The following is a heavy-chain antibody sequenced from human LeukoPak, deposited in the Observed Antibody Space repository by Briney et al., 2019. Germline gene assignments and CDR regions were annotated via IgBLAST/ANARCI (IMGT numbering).Heavy chain of an antibody. CDR1: GGTFSSYA. J-gene: IGHJ3*02. CDR2: IIPIFGTA. V-gene: IGHV1-69*01. Sequence: SSVKVSCKASGGTFSSYAINWVRQAPGQGLDWMGGIIPIFGTANYAQKFQGRVRITADESTSTAYMELSSLRSEDTAVYYCASSSGWGGDAFDIWGQGTMVTVSS. D-gene: IGHD6-19*01. CDR3: ASSSGWGGDAFDI.